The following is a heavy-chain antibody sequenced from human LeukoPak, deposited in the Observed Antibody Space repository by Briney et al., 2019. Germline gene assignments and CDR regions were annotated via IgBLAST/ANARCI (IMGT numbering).Heavy chain of an antibody. Sequence: PGGSLRLSCAASGFTFSSYAMSWVRQAPGKGLEWVSAISGSGGGTYYADSVKGRFTISRDNSKNTLYLQMNSLRAEDTAVYYCAKDMSIVVVPAALPYYFDYWGQGTLVTVSS. V-gene: IGHV3-23*01. CDR2: ISGSGGGT. D-gene: IGHD2-2*02. CDR1: GFTFSSYA. J-gene: IGHJ4*02. CDR3: AKDMSIVVVPAALPYYFDY.